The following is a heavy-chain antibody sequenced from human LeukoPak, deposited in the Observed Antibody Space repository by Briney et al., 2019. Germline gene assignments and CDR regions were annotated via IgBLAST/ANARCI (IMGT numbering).Heavy chain of an antibody. V-gene: IGHV3-43*02. CDR3: AKDLAARGGEGDYDY. D-gene: IGHD6-6*01. J-gene: IGHJ4*02. CDR2: ISGDGGST. CDR1: GFTFDDYA. Sequence: PGGSLRLSCAASGFTFDDYAMHWVRQAPGKGLEWVSLISGDGGSTYYADSVKGRFTISRDNNKNSLYLQMNSLRTEGTALYYCAKDLAARGGEGDYDYWGQGTLVTVSS.